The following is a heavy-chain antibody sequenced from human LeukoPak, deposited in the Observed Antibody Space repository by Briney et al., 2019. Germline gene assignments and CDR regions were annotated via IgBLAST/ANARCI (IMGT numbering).Heavy chain of an antibody. D-gene: IGHD3-22*01. CDR2: IYPGDSDT. CDR3: ARPHYYDSSGYHFDY. J-gene: IGHJ4*02. V-gene: IGHV5-51*01. Sequence: KVGESLKISCEGSGYLFTSYWIGWVRQLPGKGLEWMGIIYPGDSDTRYSPSFQGQVTISADKSISTAYLQWSSLKASDTAMYYCARPHYYDSSGYHFDYWGQGTLVTVSS. CDR1: GYLFTSYW.